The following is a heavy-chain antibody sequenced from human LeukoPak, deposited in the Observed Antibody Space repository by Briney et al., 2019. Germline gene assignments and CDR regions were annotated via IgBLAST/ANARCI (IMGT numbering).Heavy chain of an antibody. J-gene: IGHJ4*02. CDR3: AKDSRRYYGSGSYYNV. CDR2: IRYDGSNK. CDR1: GFTFSSYG. V-gene: IGHV3-30*02. Sequence: GGSLRLSCAAYGFTFSSYGMHWVRQAPGKGLEWVAFIRYDGSNKYYADSVKGRFTISRDNSKNTLYLQMNSLRAEDTAVYYCAKDSRRYYGSGSYYNVWGQGTLVTVSS. D-gene: IGHD3-10*01.